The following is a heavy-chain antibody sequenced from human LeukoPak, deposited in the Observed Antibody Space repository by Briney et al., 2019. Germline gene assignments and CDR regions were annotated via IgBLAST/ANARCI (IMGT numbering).Heavy chain of an antibody. CDR2: INPSGGST. V-gene: IGHV1-46*01. J-gene: IGHJ4*02. CDR3: ARFMTTVTGFDY. Sequence: ASVKVSCKTSGYTFTNYNIHWVRQAPGQGLEWMGVINPSGGSTSYPQKFQGRVIMTRDTSTSTVYMELSSLRSEDTAVYYCARFMTTVTGFDYWGQGTWSPSPQ. CDR1: GYTFTNYN. D-gene: IGHD4-11*01.